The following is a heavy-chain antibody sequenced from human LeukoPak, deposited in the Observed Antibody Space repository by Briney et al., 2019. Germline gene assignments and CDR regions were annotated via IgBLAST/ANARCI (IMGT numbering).Heavy chain of an antibody. CDR3: ARISLTSWANDY. J-gene: IGHJ4*02. V-gene: IGHV3-74*01. CDR2: ISSDGSST. D-gene: IGHD7-27*01. CDR1: GFTFSSHW. Sequence: PGGSLRLSCAASGFTFSSHWMHWVRQAPGKGLVWVSRISSDGSSTSYADSVKGRITISRDNAKNTLYLQMNSLRAEDTAVYYCARISLTSWANDYWGQGTLVTVSS.